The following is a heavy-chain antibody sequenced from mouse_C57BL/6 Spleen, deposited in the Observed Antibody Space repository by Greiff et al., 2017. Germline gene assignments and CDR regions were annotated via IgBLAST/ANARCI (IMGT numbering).Heavy chain of an antibody. CDR2: FYPGSGSI. D-gene: IGHD1-1*01. CDR3: ARHASYYYGSSPSTYFDV. CDR1: GYTFTEYT. J-gene: IGHJ1*03. V-gene: IGHV1-62-2*01. Sequence: QVQLQQSGAELVKPGASVKLSCKASGYTFTEYTIHWVKQRSGQGLEWIGWFYPGSGSIKYNEKFKDKATLTADKSSSTVYMELSRLTSEDSAVXFCARHASYYYGSSPSTYFDVWGTGTTVTVSS.